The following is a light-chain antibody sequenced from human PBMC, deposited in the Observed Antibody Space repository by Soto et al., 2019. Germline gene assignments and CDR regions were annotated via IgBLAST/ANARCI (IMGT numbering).Light chain of an antibody. J-gene: IGKJ2*01. CDR3: QQYGSSLYT. V-gene: IGKV3-20*01. CDR1: QSVSSSY. CDR2: GAS. Sequence: EIVLTQSPGTLSLSPGERATLSCRASQSVSSSYLAWYQQKPGQAPRRLIYGASSRATGIPDRFSGSGSGTDFTLTISRLEPEDFAGYYCQQYGSSLYTFGQGTKLEIK.